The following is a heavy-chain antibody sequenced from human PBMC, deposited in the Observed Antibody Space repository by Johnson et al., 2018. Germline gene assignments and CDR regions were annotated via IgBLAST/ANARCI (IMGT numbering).Heavy chain of an antibody. CDR1: GFVFSNYA. V-gene: IGHV3-33*01. CDR3: VRDHESGYDLGGMDV. CDR2: IWYDGRKR. J-gene: IGHJ6*02. D-gene: IGHD5-12*01. Sequence: VQSGGGLVQPGRSLRLSCAASGFVFSNYAMHWVRKAPGKGLEWVAIIWYDGRKRDYADSVKGRFTISRDSSKNTLYLQMNILGAEDTVVYYCVRDHESGYDLGGMDVWCQGTTVTVSS.